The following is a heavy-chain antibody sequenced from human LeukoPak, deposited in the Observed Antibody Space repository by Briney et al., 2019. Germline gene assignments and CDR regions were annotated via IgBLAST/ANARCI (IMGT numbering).Heavy chain of an antibody. CDR3: VRGAVGTGVWFDP. V-gene: IGHV3-74*01. CDR2: INIDGATT. CDR1: GFTFSGYW. Sequence: GGSLRLSCAASGFTFSGYWMHWVRQAPGKGLEWVSRINIDGATTNYADSVKGRFTISRDNAKNTLHLQMNSLRADDTAVYYCVRGAVGTGVWFDPWGQGTLFTVSS. D-gene: IGHD1-26*01. J-gene: IGHJ5*02.